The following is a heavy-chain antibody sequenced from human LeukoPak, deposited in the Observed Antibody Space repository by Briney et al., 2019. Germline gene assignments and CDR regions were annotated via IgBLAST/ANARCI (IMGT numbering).Heavy chain of an antibody. V-gene: IGHV5-51*01. Sequence: GESLKISCKSSGYSFTIYWIGWVRQMPGKGLEWMGIIYPGDSDSRYSPSFQGQVTISVDKSISTAYLQWNSLKASDTAIYYCARLGGGQLWSPGYWGQGTLVTVSS. CDR3: ARLGGGQLWSPGY. D-gene: IGHD5-18*01. J-gene: IGHJ4*02. CDR2: IYPGDSDS. CDR1: GYSFTIYW.